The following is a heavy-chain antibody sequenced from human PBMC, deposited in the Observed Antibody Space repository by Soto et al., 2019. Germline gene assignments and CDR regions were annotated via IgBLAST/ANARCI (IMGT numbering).Heavy chain of an antibody. J-gene: IGHJ4*02. CDR2: ISSSSSYI. CDR1: GFTFSSYS. Sequence: GGSLRLSCAASGFTFSSYSMNWARQAPGKGLEWVSSISSSSSYIYYADSVKGRFTISRDNAKNSLYLQMNSLRAEDTAVYYCARDRATVMGSDYWGQGTLVTVSS. CDR3: ARDRATVMGSDY. D-gene: IGHD4-17*01. V-gene: IGHV3-21*01.